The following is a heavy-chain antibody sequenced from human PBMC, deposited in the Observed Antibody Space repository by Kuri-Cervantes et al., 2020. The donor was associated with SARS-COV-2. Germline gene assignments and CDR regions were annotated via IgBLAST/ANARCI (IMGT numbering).Heavy chain of an antibody. CDR3: ARERAGYCSGGSCYRGGRFDY. J-gene: IGHJ4*02. Sequence: GGSLRLSCAASGFSFSSYWMSWVRQAPGKGLEWVANIKQDGSEKYYVDSVKGRFTISRDNAKNSLYLQMNSLRAEDTAVYYCARERAGYCSGGSCYRGGRFDYWGQGTLVT. V-gene: IGHV3-7*01. CDR1: GFSFSSYW. CDR2: IKQDGSEK. D-gene: IGHD2-15*01.